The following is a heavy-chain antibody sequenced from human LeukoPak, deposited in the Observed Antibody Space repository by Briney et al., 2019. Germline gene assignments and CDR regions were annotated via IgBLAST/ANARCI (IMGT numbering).Heavy chain of an antibody. CDR2: ISAYNGNT. CDR3: ARVVPAADDAFDI. D-gene: IGHD2-2*01. Sequence: AASVEVSCKASGYTFTSYGISWVRQAPGQGLEWMRWISAYNGNTNYAQKLQGRVTMTTDTSTSTAYMELRSLRSDDTAVYYCARVVPAADDAFDIWGQGTMVTVSS. J-gene: IGHJ3*02. CDR1: GYTFTSYG. V-gene: IGHV1-18*01.